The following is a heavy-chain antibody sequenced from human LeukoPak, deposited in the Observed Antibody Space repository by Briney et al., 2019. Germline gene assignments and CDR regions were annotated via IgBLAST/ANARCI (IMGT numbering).Heavy chain of an antibody. CDR3: ARGTEQNWFDP. J-gene: IGHJ5*02. D-gene: IGHD3/OR15-3a*01. CDR2: IFHTGST. Sequence: SETPSLTCTVSGGSISRNEYFWGWIRQPPGKELEWIANIFHTGSTFYNPSLKSRVTISVDKSKNQFSLKLSSVTAADTAVYYCARGTEQNWFDPWGQGTLVTVSS. CDR1: GGSISRNEYF. V-gene: IGHV4-39*07.